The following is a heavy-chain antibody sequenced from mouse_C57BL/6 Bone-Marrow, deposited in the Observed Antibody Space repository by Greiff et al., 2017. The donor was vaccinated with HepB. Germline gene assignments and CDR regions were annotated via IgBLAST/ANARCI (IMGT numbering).Heavy chain of an antibody. Sequence: EVQLQQSGAELVKPGASVKLSCTASGFNIKDYYMHWVKQRTEQGLEWIGRIDPEDGETEYAPKFQGKATITADTSSNTAYLQLSSLTSEDTAVNCCARGQVLNFPFAYWGQGTLVTVSA. CDR2: IDPEDGET. V-gene: IGHV14-2*01. J-gene: IGHJ3*01. D-gene: IGHD6-1*01. CDR3: ARGQVLNFPFAY. CDR1: GFNIKDYY.